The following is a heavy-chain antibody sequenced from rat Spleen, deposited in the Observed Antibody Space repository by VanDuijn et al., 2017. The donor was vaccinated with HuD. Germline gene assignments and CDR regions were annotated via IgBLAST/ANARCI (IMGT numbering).Heavy chain of an antibody. CDR1: GFTFSSFP. D-gene: IGHD1-9*01. CDR3: AKGRTYYGSDFDY. Sequence: EVQLVESGGGLVQPGRSMKLSCAASGFTFSSFPMAWVRQAPKRGLEWVATIIYDGSFTYYRDSVKGRFTISRDNAKSSLYLQMNSLRSEDTATYYCAKGRTYYGSDFDYWGQGVMVTVSS. CDR2: IIYDGSFT. V-gene: IGHV5-46*01. J-gene: IGHJ2*01.